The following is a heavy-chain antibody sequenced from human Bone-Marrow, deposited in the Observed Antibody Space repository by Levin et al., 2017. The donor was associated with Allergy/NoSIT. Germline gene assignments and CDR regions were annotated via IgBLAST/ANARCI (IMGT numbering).Heavy chain of an antibody. Sequence: QTGGSLRLSCAASGFTFSSYSITWFRQAPGKGLEWVSSISGSGDSTHYAESLKGRFTISRDNSRNTLFLQMRSLRAGDTAVYYCTKGAGSSGRESGTHWGQGTLVTVSS. D-gene: IGHD6-19*01. CDR1: GFTFSSYS. CDR2: ISGSGDST. J-gene: IGHJ1*01. V-gene: IGHV3-23*01. CDR3: TKGAGSSGRESGTH.